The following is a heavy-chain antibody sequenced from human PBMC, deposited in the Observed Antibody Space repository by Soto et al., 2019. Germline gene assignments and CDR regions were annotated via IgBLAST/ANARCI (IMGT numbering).Heavy chain of an antibody. Sequence: QVQLVESVGGVVQPGRSLRLSCAASGFTFRNYGMHWLRQAPGKGLEWVAVISHDGIKKYYADSVQERVTISRDNSKNSLYLQMNSLIDEDTAVYYCVKEEYSDILTGSKGDAFDIWGQGTTVTVSS. D-gene: IGHD3-9*01. CDR2: ISHDGIKK. CDR1: GFTFRNYG. CDR3: VKEEYSDILTGSKGDAFDI. J-gene: IGHJ3*02. V-gene: IGHV3-30*18.